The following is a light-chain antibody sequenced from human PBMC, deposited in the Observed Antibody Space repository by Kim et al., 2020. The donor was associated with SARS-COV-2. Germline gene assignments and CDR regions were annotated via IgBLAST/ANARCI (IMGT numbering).Light chain of an antibody. CDR3: HHRALLLRT. V-gene: IGKV3-11*01. CDR1: QSISSY. CDR2: DAS. Sequence: SLSPGERANLSCRASQSISSYVAWYQQKPGQTPRLLIYDASTRAPGIPARFSGSGSGTDFTLTISSLEPADFAVYYCHHRALLLRTFGQGTKLEI. J-gene: IGKJ2*01.